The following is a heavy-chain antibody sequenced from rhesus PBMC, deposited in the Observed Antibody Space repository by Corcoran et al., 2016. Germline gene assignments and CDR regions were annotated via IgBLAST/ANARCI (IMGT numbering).Heavy chain of an antibody. J-gene: IGHJ3*01. CDR2: ISGSGGVP. CDR1: GGSISDDYY. CDR3: AREDYNFWTGYYMGGFDF. Sequence: QVQLQESGPGLVKPSETLSLTCAVSGGSISDDYYWSWIRQPPGKGLEWIGYISGSGGVPNYHPALKNRVTSSIDTSKNQFSLKLSSVTAADTAVYYCAREDYNFWTGYYMGGFDFWGQGLRVTVSA. D-gene: IGHD3-3*01. V-gene: IGHV4-106*01.